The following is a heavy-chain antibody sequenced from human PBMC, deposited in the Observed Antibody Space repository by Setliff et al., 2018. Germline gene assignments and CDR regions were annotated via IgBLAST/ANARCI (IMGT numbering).Heavy chain of an antibody. CDR3: ARHLVGATTPLDY. D-gene: IGHD1-26*01. CDR2: IYYSGTT. J-gene: IGHJ4*02. V-gene: IGHV4-39*01. Sequence: PSETLSLTCTVSGGSVSDSTYYWGWVRQPPGKGLEWIGSIYYSGTTNYNPSLKSRVTISVDTSKNQFSLKVSSVTAADTAVYYCARHLVGATTPLDYWGQGALVTSPQ. CDR1: GGSVSDSTYY.